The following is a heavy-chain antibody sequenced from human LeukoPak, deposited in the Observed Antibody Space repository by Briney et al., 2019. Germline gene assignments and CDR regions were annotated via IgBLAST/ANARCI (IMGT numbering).Heavy chain of an antibody. Sequence: GGSLRLSCAASGFTFSVYAMSWVRQAPGKGLEWVSAISGSDYSTYYADSVKGRFTISRDNSENTLYLQMNSLRAEDTAVYYCARDFSELDYWGQGTLVTVSS. V-gene: IGHV3-23*01. CDR1: GFTFSVYA. CDR3: ARDFSELDY. J-gene: IGHJ4*02. D-gene: IGHD3-3*01. CDR2: ISGSDYST.